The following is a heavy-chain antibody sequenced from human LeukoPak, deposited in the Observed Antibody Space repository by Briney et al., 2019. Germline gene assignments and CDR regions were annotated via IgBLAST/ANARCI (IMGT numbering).Heavy chain of an antibody. Sequence: PSETLSLTCTVSGGSISSSSYYWGWIRQPPGKGLEWIGSIYYSGSTYYNPSLKSRVTISVDTSKNQFSLKLSSVTAADTAVYYCARYSSGWQSNWFDPWGQGTLVTVSS. J-gene: IGHJ5*02. V-gene: IGHV4-39*01. D-gene: IGHD6-19*01. CDR1: GGSISSSSYY. CDR2: IYYSGST. CDR3: ARYSSGWQSNWFDP.